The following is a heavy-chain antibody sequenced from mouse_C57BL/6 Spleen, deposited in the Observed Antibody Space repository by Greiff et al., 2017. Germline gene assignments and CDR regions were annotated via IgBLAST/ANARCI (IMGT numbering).Heavy chain of an antibody. CDR3: ARSTEDYCDY. CDR2: INPNYGTT. CDR1: GYSFTDYN. J-gene: IGHJ2*01. Sequence: EVPLQQSGPGLVKPGASVKISCTASGYSFTDYNMNWVKQSKGKSLEWIGVINPNYGTTSYNQKFKGKATLTVDKSSSTAYMELRSLTSEDSAVYYGARSTEDYCDYWGQGTTLTVSS. V-gene: IGHV1-39*01.